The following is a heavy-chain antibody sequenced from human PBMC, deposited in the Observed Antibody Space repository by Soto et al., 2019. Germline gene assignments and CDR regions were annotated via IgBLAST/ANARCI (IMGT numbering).Heavy chain of an antibody. CDR3: ARLGDRTWCYYGMDV. D-gene: IGHD2-15*01. J-gene: IGHJ6*02. Sequence: PGESLKISCKGSGYSFTSYWIGWVRQMPGKGLEWMGIIYPGDSDTRYSPSFQGQVTIPADKSISTAYLQWSSLKASDTAMYYCARLGDRTWCYYGMDVWGQGTTVTVSS. CDR2: IYPGDSDT. CDR1: GYSFTSYW. V-gene: IGHV5-51*01.